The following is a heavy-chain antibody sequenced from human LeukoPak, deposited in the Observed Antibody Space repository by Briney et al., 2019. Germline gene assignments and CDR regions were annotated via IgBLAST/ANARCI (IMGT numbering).Heavy chain of an antibody. CDR2: INIGGTNT. CDR3: ATDGAGFDI. V-gene: IGHV3-11*01. CDR1: GFTFNDYY. J-gene: IGHJ5*02. Sequence: PGGSLRLSCAASGFTFNDYYMSWIRQAPGKGLEWLSYINIGGTNTHYADSVKGRFTISRDNAKKSLYLEMNNLRAEDTAVYYCATDGAGFDIWGRGVLVTVSS.